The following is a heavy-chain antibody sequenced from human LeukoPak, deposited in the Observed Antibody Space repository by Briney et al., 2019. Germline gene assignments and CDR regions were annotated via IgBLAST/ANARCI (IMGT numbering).Heavy chain of an antibody. CDR1: GYTFTSYG. CDR3: GRGIQSFDP. CDR2: INPKSGDT. J-gene: IGHJ5*02. V-gene: IGHV1-18*03. Sequence: ASVKVSCKASGYTFTSYGISWVRQAPGQGLEWMGWINPKSGDTNYAQKFQDRVTMTRDTSTSTGYMELRSLRSEDMAVYYCGRGIQSFDPWGQGTLVTVSS.